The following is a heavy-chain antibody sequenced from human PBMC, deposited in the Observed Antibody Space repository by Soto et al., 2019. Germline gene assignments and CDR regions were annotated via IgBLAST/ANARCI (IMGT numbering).Heavy chain of an antibody. V-gene: IGHV3-66*02. CDR2: IYSGGGT. Sequence: GWSLRLSCAASGFTVRSNYMSWVRQAPGKGLEWVSVIYSGGGTYYADSVKGRFTISRDNSKNTLYLQMNSLRAEDTAVYYCARADPLAYCGGDCSAFDIWGQGTMVTVSS. J-gene: IGHJ3*02. CDR3: ARADPLAYCGGDCSAFDI. D-gene: IGHD2-21*02. CDR1: GFTVRSNY.